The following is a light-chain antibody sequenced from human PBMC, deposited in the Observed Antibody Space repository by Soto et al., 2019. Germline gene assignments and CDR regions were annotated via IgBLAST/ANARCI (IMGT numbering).Light chain of an antibody. J-gene: IGKJ5*01. CDR1: QSVSSRY. CDR2: GAS. Sequence: EILLTQSPATLFLSPGERATLSCGASQSVSSRYLACYQQKPGQAPRLLIYGASSRATGIPERFSGSGYGTDLTITISSLKSDDFEVYQCQQYSDWPITFGHGTRLEIK. CDR3: QQYSDWPIT. V-gene: IGKV3-20*01.